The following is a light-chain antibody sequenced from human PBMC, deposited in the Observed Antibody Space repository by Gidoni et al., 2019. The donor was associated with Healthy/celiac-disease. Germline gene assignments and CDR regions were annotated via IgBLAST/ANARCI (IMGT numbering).Light chain of an antibody. J-gene: IGKJ2*01. CDR2: DAS. V-gene: IGKV3-11*01. CDR3: QQRRSYT. Sequence: DIVLTQSPATLSFSPGERSTLSCRASQSVSSYLAWSQQKPGQAPRLLIYDASNRATGIPARFSGSGSGTDFTLTISSLEPEDFAVYYCQQRRSYTFGQGTKLEIK. CDR1: QSVSSY.